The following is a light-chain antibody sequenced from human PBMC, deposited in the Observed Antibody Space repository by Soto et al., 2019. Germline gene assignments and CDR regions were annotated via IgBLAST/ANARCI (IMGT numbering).Light chain of an antibody. Sequence: EIVLTQSPGTLSLSPGERATLSCRASQRVSDSYLAWYQHKPGQAPRLLMYAASNRATGIPDRFSGSGSGTEFTLTISSLQSEDFAVYYCQQYNDWPRRLTFGGGTKVDIK. V-gene: IGKV3D-15*01. CDR1: QRVSDSY. J-gene: IGKJ4*01. CDR3: QQYNDWPRRLT. CDR2: AAS.